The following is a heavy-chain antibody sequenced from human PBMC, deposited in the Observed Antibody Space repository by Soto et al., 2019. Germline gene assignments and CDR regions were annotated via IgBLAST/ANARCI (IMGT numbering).Heavy chain of an antibody. CDR3: ARGHLRGIDAFDI. Sequence: PSETLSLTCAVSGGSISSTYWLSWVRQPPGKGLEWIGEIYHSGSANYNPSLKSRVTISVDKSKNQFSLNLISVTAADTAVYHCARGHLRGIDAFDIWGQGTMVTVSS. D-gene: IGHD4-17*01. J-gene: IGHJ3*02. CDR2: IYHSGSA. CDR1: GGSISSTYW. V-gene: IGHV4-4*02.